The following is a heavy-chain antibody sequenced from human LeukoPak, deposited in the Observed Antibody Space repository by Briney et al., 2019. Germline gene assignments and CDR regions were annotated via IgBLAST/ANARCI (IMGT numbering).Heavy chain of an antibody. CDR1: GFTFSTHW. D-gene: IGHD6-13*01. J-gene: IGHJ4*02. CDR2: ISSSSSYI. Sequence: GGSLRLSCAASGFTFSTHWMHWVRQAPGKGLEWVSSISSSSSYIYHADSVKGRFTISRDNAKNSLYLQMNSLRAEDTGVYYCARDLQQLALWGQGTLVTVSS. CDR3: ARDLQQLAL. V-gene: IGHV3-21*01.